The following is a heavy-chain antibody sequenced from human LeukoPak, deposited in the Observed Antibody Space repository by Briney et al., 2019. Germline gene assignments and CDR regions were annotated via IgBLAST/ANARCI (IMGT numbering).Heavy chain of an antibody. V-gene: IGHV4-59*01. D-gene: IGHD6-6*01. Sequence: SETLSLTCTVSGGSISSYNWSWIRQPPGKGLEWIGYIYYSGSTNYNPSLKSRVTISVDTSKNQFSLKLSSVTAADTAVYYCARESGSSSRSFDYWGQGTLVTVSS. J-gene: IGHJ4*02. CDR1: GGSISSYN. CDR2: IYYSGST. CDR3: ARESGSSSRSFDY.